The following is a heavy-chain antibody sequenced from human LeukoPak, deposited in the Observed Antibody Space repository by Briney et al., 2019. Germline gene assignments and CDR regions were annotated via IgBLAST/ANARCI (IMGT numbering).Heavy chain of an antibody. V-gene: IGHV7-4-1*02. D-gene: IGHD2-15*01. CDR2: INTNTWNP. CDR1: GYTFTNYA. CDR3: ARGYSRDY. Sequence: ASVKVSCKGSGYTFTNYAMNWVRQAPGRGLEWMGWINTNTWNPSYAQGFTRRFVFSLDTSVNTAYLQISSLKTEDTAVYYCARGYSRDYWGQGTLVTVSS. J-gene: IGHJ4*02.